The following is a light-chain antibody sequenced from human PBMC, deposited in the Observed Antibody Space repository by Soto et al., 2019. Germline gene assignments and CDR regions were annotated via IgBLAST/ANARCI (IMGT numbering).Light chain of an antibody. CDR2: GAS. V-gene: IGKV3-20*01. CDR1: QSVGNS. CDR3: QHYRNSPIT. Sequence: EIVLTQSPGTLSLSPGERATLSCRASQSVGNSLVWYQQKPGQAPRLLIYGASGRATGIPDRFSGSGSGTAFTLTISRLEPEDCAVYYCQHYRNSPITFGPGTKVDIK. J-gene: IGKJ3*01.